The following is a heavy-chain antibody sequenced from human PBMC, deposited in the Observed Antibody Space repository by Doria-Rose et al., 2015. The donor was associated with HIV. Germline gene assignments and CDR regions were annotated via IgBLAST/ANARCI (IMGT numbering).Heavy chain of an antibody. CDR2: IYYSGTT. D-gene: IGHD6-25*01. CDR3: AKQAVNWFDP. V-gene: IGHV4-39*01. J-gene: IGHJ5*02. CDR1: GGSVASGTPY. Sequence: QVQLQESGPGLVKPSETLSLTCTVSGGSVASGTPYWDWIRQTPGKGLEWIGTIYYSGTTYYNPSLMGRVTISLHTPKNQYSLKLISVTAADTGVYYCAKQAVNWFDPWGQGTLVTVSS.